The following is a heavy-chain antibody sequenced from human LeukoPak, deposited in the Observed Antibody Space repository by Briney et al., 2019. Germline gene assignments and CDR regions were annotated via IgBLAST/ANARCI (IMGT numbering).Heavy chain of an antibody. D-gene: IGHD6-19*01. CDR1: GYTFSTYG. CDR3: ARFGEGAVGY. Sequence: ASVKVSCKASGYTFSTYGISWVRQAPGQGLEWMGWMNPNSGNTGYAQKFQGRVTMTRNTSISTAYMELSSQRSEDTAVYYCARFGEGAVGYWGQGTLVTVSS. CDR2: MNPNSGNT. V-gene: IGHV1-8*02. J-gene: IGHJ4*02.